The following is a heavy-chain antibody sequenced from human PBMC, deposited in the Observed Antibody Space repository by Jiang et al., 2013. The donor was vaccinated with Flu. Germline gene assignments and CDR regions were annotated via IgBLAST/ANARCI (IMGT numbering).Heavy chain of an antibody. CDR2: IYHSGMT. CDR1: GYSISSGYY. CDR3: ARDFANYYFDSSGYRGRFDP. V-gene: IGHV4-38-2*02. Sequence: LLKPSETLSLTCVVSGYSISSGYYWGWIRQSPGKRLEWIGSIYHSGMTYYNPSLKSRVTMSGDTSKNQFSLKLSSVTAADTAVYYCARDFANYYFDSSGYRGRFDPWAREPWSPSP. D-gene: IGHD3-22*01. J-gene: IGHJ5*02.